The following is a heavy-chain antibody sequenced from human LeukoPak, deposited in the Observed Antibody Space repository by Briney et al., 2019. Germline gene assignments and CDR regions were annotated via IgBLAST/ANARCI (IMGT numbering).Heavy chain of an antibody. Sequence: PGRSLRLSCAASGFTFNSYCMHWVRQAPAKGLEWVAVIRDDGSNKYYADSVKGRFTISRDNSKNTLYLQMNSLRAEETAVYSCAKDGATTYYYDTSSYLDYWGQGTLVTVSS. CDR2: IRDDGSNK. J-gene: IGHJ4*02. CDR3: AKDGATTYYYDTSSYLDY. V-gene: IGHV3-30*02. CDR1: GFTFNSYC. D-gene: IGHD3-22*01.